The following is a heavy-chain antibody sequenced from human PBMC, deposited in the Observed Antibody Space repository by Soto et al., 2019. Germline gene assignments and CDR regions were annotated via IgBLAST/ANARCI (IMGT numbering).Heavy chain of an antibody. D-gene: IGHD3-16*01. CDR1: GFTFSSYG. J-gene: IGHJ6*02. CDR3: AKVIGGGHYYYYYGMDV. V-gene: IGHV3-30*18. Sequence: GGSLRLSCAASGFTFSSYGMHWVRQAPGKGLEWVAVISHDGSNKYYADSVKGRFTISRDNSKNTLYLQMNSLRAEDTAVYYCAKVIGGGHYYYYYGMDVWGQGTTVTVSS. CDR2: ISHDGSNK.